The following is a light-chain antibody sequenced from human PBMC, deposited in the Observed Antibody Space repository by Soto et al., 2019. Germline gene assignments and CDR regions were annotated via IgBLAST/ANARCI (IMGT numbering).Light chain of an antibody. V-gene: IGLV4-60*03. CDR3: EAWDSKTRV. CDR2: LEGGGSY. J-gene: IGLJ3*02. Sequence: QSVLTQSSSASASLGSSVKLTCTLSSGHRSYMIAWHQQQPGKAPRYLMKLEGGGSYYKGSGVPDRFSGSSSGADGHLTISNLQSEDEADYYCEAWDSKTRVFGGGTKLTVL. CDR1: SGHRSYM.